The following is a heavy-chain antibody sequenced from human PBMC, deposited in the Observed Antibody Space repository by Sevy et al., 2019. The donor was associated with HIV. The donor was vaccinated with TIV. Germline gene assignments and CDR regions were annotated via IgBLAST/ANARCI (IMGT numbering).Heavy chain of an antibody. D-gene: IGHD6-13*01. CDR3: AKDLVQQLGPDY. CDR2: ISPTGGTT. Sequence: GGSLRLSCAASGFTFSSYDMSWVRQAPGKGLEWVSGISPTGGTTHYAESVKGRFIISRDNSKKTLFLQMNSLRAEDTAPYYCAKDLVQQLGPDYWGQGTQVTVSS. CDR1: GFTFSSYD. V-gene: IGHV3-23*01. J-gene: IGHJ4*02.